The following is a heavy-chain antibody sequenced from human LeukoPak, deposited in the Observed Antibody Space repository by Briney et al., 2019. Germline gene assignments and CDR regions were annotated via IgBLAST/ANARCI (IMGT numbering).Heavy chain of an antibody. D-gene: IGHD3-3*01. CDR1: SGYW. V-gene: IGHV3-7*01. Sequence: PGGSLRLSCAAFSGYWMTWVRQAPGKGLEWVANIKQDGSEKYYVDSVKGRFTISRDNAKNSLYLQMNSLRAEDTAVYYCATLEWFDYYYYMDVWGKGTTVTVSS. CDR2: IKQDGSEK. CDR3: ATLEWFDYYYYMDV. J-gene: IGHJ6*03.